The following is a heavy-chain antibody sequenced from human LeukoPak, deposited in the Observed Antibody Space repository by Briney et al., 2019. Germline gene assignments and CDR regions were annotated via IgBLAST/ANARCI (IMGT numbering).Heavy chain of an antibody. CDR1: GFTFSSYW. J-gene: IGHJ4*02. CDR2: IKQDGSEK. CDR3: ARVTYYYDSSGYYYDHFDY. V-gene: IGHV3-7*03. D-gene: IGHD3-22*01. Sequence: GGSLRLSCAASGFTFSSYWMSWVRQAPGKGLEWAANIKQDGSEKYYVDSVKGRFTISRDNAKNSLYLQMNSLRAEDTAVYYCARVTYYYDSSGYYYDHFDYWGQGTLVTVSS.